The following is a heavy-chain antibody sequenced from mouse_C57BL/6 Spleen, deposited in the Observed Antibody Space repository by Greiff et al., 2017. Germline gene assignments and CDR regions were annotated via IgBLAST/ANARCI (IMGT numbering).Heavy chain of an antibody. CDR2: IDPENGDT. Sequence: VQLKQSGAELVRPGASVKLSCTASGFNIKDDYMHWVKQRPEQGLEWIGWIDPENGDTAYASKFQGKATITADTSSNTAYLQLSSLTSEDTAVYYCTPMVTNYAMDYWGQGTSVTVSS. CDR1: GFNIKDDY. V-gene: IGHV14-4*01. D-gene: IGHD2-2*01. CDR3: TPMVTNYAMDY. J-gene: IGHJ4*01.